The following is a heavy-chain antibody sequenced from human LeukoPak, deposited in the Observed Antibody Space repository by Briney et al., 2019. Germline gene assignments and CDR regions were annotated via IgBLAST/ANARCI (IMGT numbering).Heavy chain of an antibody. V-gene: IGHV1-18*01. CDR3: ARGKYFDWGIHAHYVDY. CDR2: ISIYSGNT. Sequence: GASVKVSCKASGYTFSSYGTSWVRQAPGQGLEWMGWISIYSGNTRYIEDLQGRLTMTTDTSTNTAYMELRSLRSDDTAIYFCARGKYFDWGIHAHYVDYWGQGTLVTVSS. J-gene: IGHJ4*02. CDR1: GYTFSSYG. D-gene: IGHD3-9*01.